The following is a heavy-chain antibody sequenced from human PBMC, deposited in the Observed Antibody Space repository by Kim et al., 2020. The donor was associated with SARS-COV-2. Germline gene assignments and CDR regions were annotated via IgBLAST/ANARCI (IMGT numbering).Heavy chain of an antibody. V-gene: IGHV3-9*01. D-gene: IGHD2-2*01. CDR2: ISWNSGSI. J-gene: IGHJ4*02. CDR1: GFTFDDYA. CDR3: AKTDKYEPYYFDY. Sequence: GGSLRLSCAASGFTFDDYAMHWVRQAPGKGLEWVSGISWNSGSIGYADSVKGRFTISRDNAKNSLYLQMNSLRAEDTALYYCAKTDKYEPYYFDYWGQGTLVTVSS.